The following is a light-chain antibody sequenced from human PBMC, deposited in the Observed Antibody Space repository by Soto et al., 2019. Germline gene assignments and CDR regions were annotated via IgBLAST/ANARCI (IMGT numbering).Light chain of an antibody. V-gene: IGLV1-44*01. CDR2: SND. Sequence: QSVLAQPPSASGTPGQRVTISCSGSNSNIGRNDVTWYQQVPGTAPQCLIYSNDQRTSGVPDRISGSRSGTSASLDISGLQSGDEAEYYCAAWDDTLRARVFGGGTKLTVL. CDR1: NSNIGRND. CDR3: AAWDDTLRARV. J-gene: IGLJ2*01.